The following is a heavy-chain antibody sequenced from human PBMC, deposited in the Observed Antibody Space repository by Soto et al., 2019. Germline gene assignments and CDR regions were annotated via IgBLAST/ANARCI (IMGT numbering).Heavy chain of an antibody. CDR2: IYYSGST. Sequence: QVQLQESGPGLVNPSQTLSLTCTVSGGSISSGGYYWSWIRQHPGKGLEWIGYIYYSGSTYYNPSLKSRVTISVDTSKNQFSLKLSSVTAADTAVYYCARGPWPYYYGSGSSTFDYWGQGTLVTVSS. CDR3: ARGPWPYYYGSGSSTFDY. V-gene: IGHV4-31*03. CDR1: GGSISSGGYY. J-gene: IGHJ4*02. D-gene: IGHD3-10*01.